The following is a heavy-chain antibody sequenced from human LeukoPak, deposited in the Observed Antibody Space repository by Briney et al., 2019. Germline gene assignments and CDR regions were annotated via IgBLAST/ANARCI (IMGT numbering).Heavy chain of an antibody. CDR3: AIGHYDFWSGYYGYYYYYYMDV. J-gene: IGHJ6*03. Sequence: ASVKVSCKASGYTFTSYDINWVRQATGQGLEWMGLMNPNSGNTGYAQKFQGRVTITRNTSITTAYMELSSLRSEDTAVYYCAIGHYDFWSGYYGYYYYYYMDVWGKGTTVTVSS. CDR2: MNPNSGNT. V-gene: IGHV1-8*03. D-gene: IGHD3-3*01. CDR1: GYTFTSYD.